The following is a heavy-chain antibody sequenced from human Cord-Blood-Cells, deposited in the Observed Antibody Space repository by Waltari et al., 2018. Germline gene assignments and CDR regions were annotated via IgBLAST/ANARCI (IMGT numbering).Heavy chain of an antibody. Sequence: EVQLLESGGGLVQHGGSLRLSCAASGFTFRNYTMRWVRQPAGNGLEWVSAISGRGGSTYYVDSVKGRFTISRDNSNDTLYFQINSLRAEVTAVYYCAKDHYCSGGSCFDYWGQGTLVTVSS. V-gene: IGHV3-23*01. D-gene: IGHD2-15*01. CDR3: AKDHYCSGGSCFDY. CDR2: ISGRGGST. J-gene: IGHJ4*02. CDR1: GFTFRNYT.